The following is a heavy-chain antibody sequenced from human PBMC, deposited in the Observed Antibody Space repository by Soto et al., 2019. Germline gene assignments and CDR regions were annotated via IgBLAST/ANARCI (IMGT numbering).Heavy chain of an antibody. CDR2: IRGGGNDA. V-gene: IGHV3-23*01. Sequence: EAQLLESGGGLVQPGGSLVLSCAASGFTFSSYAMSWVRQAPGKGLEWVSSIRGGGNDAFYAVSVKGRFTISRDNSRNTLYLQMSSRRADDTAIYYCARSLFLASTDTEPFDYWGKGALVTVSS. CDR1: GFTFSSYA. D-gene: IGHD3-3*02. J-gene: IGHJ4*02. CDR3: ARSLFLASTDTEPFDY.